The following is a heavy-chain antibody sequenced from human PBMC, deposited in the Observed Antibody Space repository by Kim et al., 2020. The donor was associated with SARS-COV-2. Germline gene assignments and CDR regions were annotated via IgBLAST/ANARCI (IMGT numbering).Heavy chain of an antibody. J-gene: IGHJ4*02. CDR2: IWYDGSNK. CDR1: GFTFSSYG. Sequence: GGSLRLSCAASGFTFSSYGMHWVRQAPGKGLEWGAVIWYDGSNKYYADSVKGRFTISRDNSKNTLYLQMNSLRAEDTAVYYCVRMVRGVGYFDYWGQGTLVTVSS. D-gene: IGHD3-10*01. CDR3: VRMVRGVGYFDY. V-gene: IGHV3-33*01.